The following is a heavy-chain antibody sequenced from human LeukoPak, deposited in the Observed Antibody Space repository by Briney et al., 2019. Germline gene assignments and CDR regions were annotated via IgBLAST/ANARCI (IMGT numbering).Heavy chain of an antibody. CDR3: AKERVSSGMMEGVLHM. Sequence: GALRLPCRASGFMVSSYAMNLGRQAPGKGLEGVSRIRGSGSHTYYADSVQGRFTVSRDNSKNTVNLHLNTVRAEDTAVYYCAKERVSSGMMEGVLHMWGQGTTVSVSS. CDR2: IRGSGSHT. J-gene: IGHJ3*02. D-gene: IGHD2-8*01. V-gene: IGHV3-23*01. CDR1: GFMVSSYA.